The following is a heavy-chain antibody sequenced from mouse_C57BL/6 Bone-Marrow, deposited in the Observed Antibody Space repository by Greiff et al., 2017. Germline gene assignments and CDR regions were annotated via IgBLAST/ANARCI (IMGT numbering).Heavy chain of an antibody. J-gene: IGHJ2*01. CDR1: GFTFSDYG. CDR3: ARSDYDYAVDY. V-gene: IGHV5-17*01. Sequence: EVQRVESGGGLVKPGGSLKLSCAASGFTFSDYGMHWVRQAPEKGLEWVAYISSGSSTIYYADTVKGRFTIARDNAKNTPFLQLTSLMSEDTAVYYCARSDYDYAVDYWGQGTTLTVSS. D-gene: IGHD2-4*01. CDR2: ISSGSSTI.